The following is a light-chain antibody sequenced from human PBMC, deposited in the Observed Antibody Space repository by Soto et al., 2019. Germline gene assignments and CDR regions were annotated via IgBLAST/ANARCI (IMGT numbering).Light chain of an antibody. J-gene: IGKJ5*01. Sequence: EIVLTQSPGTLSLSPGERATLSCRASQSIRSNYLAWYQQNAGQAPRLLIYGASSRATGIPDRFSGSGSGADFTLTISSLEPEDFAVYYCQQRSNWPPFTFGQGTRLEN. CDR1: QSIRSNY. V-gene: IGKV3D-20*02. CDR2: GAS. CDR3: QQRSNWPPFT.